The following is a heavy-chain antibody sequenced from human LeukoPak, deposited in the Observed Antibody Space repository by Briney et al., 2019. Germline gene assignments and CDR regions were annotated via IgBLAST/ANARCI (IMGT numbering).Heavy chain of an antibody. D-gene: IGHD6-19*01. V-gene: IGHV1-8*01. J-gene: IGHJ4*02. CDR1: GYTFTSYD. CDR2: MNPNSGNT. CDR3: ARVDLIAVAGDY. Sequence: ASVKVSCKASGYTFTSYDINWVRQATGQGLEWMGWMNPNSGNTGYAQKFQGRVTMTRNTSISTAYMELSSLRSKDTAVYYCARVDLIAVAGDYWGQGTLVTVSS.